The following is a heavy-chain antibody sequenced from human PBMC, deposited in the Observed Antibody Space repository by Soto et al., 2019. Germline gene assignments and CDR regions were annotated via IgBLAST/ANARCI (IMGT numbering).Heavy chain of an antibody. Sequence: QVQLQESGPGQVKPSGTLSLTCAVSSGSISSSTWWSWVRQPPGRGLEWIGEIYHSGSINYNPSLASRVTISVDKSKNQCSLKLSSVTAADTAVYYCARRSPRGDHFDYWGQGTLVTVSS. D-gene: IGHD3-10*01. CDR2: IYHSGSI. CDR1: SGSISSSTW. V-gene: IGHV4-4*02. CDR3: ARRSPRGDHFDY. J-gene: IGHJ4*02.